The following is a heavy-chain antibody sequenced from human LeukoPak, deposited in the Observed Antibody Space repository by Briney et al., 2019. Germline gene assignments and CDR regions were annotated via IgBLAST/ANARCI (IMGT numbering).Heavy chain of an antibody. V-gene: IGHV3-23*01. J-gene: IGHJ4*02. D-gene: IGHD6-13*01. CDR2: LSGSGNST. CDR3: AFLYSTPPFDY. Sequence: RSGGSLRLSCEASGFTFSSYAMNWVRQAPGKGLEWVSTLSGSGNSTYYADSVKGRFTISRDNSKNTLYLQMNSLTAEDTAIYYGAFLYSTPPFDYWDRGPRV. CDR1: GFTFSSYA.